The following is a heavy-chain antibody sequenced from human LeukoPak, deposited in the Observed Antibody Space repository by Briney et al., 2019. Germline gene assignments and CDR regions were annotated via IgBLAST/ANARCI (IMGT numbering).Heavy chain of an antibody. Sequence: GGPLRLSCAACGFTFSKYAMSWVRQAPGKGREGVAAISGSGGSTYYADFVKGRFTISRDNSKNPLYLQMTSLRAEDTAVYYCAKVNGGWYFSANDYWGQGTLVTVSS. V-gene: IGHV3-23*01. J-gene: IGHJ4*02. CDR3: AKVNGGWYFSANDY. CDR1: GFTFSKYA. CDR2: ISGSGGST. D-gene: IGHD6-19*01.